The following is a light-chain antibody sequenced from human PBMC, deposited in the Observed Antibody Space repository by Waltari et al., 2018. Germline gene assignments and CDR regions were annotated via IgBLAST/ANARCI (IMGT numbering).Light chain of an antibody. CDR1: QSLFDGEDGNTY. V-gene: IGKV2-40*01. J-gene: IGKJ1*01. CDR3: MQGVEYPWT. CDR2: EVS. Sequence: DIVMTQTPLPLPVPLADPASLSCKSRQSLFDGEDGNTYLYWYLQKPGQSPQILIYEVSNRASGVPDRFSGSGSHSEFTLRISRVEAEDVGVYYCMQGVEYPWTFGQGTKVEI.